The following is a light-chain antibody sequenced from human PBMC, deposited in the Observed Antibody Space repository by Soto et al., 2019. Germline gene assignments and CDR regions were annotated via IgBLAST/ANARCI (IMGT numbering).Light chain of an antibody. CDR3: QQFSSYPLT. J-gene: IGKJ4*01. V-gene: IGKV3-20*01. CDR1: QSVSSSY. Sequence: EIVFTQSPGTLSLSPLEISTLSCRASQSVSSSYLAWYQQKPGQAPRLLIYGASSRATGIPDRFSGGGSGTDFTLTISRLEPEDFAVYYCQQFSSYPLTFGGGTKVDIK. CDR2: GAS.